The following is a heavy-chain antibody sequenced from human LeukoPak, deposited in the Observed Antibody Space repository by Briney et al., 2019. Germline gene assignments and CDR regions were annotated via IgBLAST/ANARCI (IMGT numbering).Heavy chain of an antibody. V-gene: IGHV3-23*01. CDR1: GFTFSSYA. J-gene: IGHJ4*02. Sequence: PGGSLRLSCAASGFTFSSYAMNWVRQAPGKGLEWVSAISGSGGSTYYADSVKGRFTISRDNSKNTLYLQMNSLRAEDTAVYYCAKHIAVDGNPYFDYWGQGTLVTVSS. CDR2: ISGSGGST. CDR3: AKHIAVDGNPYFDY. D-gene: IGHD6-19*01.